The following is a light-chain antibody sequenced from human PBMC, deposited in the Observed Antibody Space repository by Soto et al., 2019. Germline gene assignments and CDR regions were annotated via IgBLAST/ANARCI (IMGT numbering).Light chain of an antibody. Sequence: QSVLTQPASVSGSPGQSITISCTGTSSDVGGYNYVSWYQQHPGKAPKLMIYEVSNRPSGVSNRFSGSKSGNTASLTLSGLQAEDEADYYCSSYTSSSTPLVFGTGTKLTVL. CDR3: SSYTSSSTPLV. CDR2: EVS. J-gene: IGLJ1*01. CDR1: SSDVGGYNY. V-gene: IGLV2-14*01.